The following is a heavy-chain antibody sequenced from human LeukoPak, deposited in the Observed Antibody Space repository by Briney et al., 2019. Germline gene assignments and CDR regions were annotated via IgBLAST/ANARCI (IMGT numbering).Heavy chain of an antibody. J-gene: IGHJ4*02. V-gene: IGHV1-18*01. CDR2: ISAYNGNT. CDR1: GYTFTNYG. D-gene: IGHD5-18*01. CDR3: ARVEWHTAMVTGEPDY. Sequence: GASVKVSCKASGYTFTNYGISWVRQAPGQGLEWMGWISAYNGNTKYAQTLQGRVTMTTDTSTSTAYMELGSLRSDDTSVYYCARVEWHTAMVTGEPDYWGQGTLVTVSS.